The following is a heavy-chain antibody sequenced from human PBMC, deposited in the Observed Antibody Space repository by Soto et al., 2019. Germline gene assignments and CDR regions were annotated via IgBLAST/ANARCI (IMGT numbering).Heavy chain of an antibody. V-gene: IGHV1-69*13. CDR2: IIPIFGTA. CDR1: GGTFSSYA. D-gene: IGHD1-26*01. J-gene: IGHJ4*02. Sequence: GASVKVSCKASGGTFSSYAISWVRQAPGQGLEWMGGIIPIFGTANYAQRFQGRVTITADESTSTAYMELSSLRSEDTAVYYCAGAEWALLRSFDYWGQGTLVSVSS. CDR3: AGAEWALLRSFDY.